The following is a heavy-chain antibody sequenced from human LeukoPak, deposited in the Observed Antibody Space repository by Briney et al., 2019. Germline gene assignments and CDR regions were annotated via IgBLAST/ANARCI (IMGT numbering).Heavy chain of an antibody. CDR1: GFTFDDYT. V-gene: IGHV3-43*01. CDR3: AKDIHPRDFWSGSPREYNWFDP. CDR2: ISWDGGST. D-gene: IGHD3-3*01. J-gene: IGHJ5*02. Sequence: GGSLRLPCAASGFTFDDYTMHWVRQAPGKGLEWVSLISWDGGSTYYADSVKGRFTISRDNSKNSLYLQMNSLRTEDTALYYCAKDIHPRDFWSGSPREYNWFDPWRPGPLVTVSS.